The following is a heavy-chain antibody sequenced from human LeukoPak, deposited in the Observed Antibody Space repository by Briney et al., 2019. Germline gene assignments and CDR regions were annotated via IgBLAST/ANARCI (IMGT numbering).Heavy chain of an antibody. CDR3: AKEAWFGRKYYYYMDV. V-gene: IGHV3-23*01. Sequence: GGSLRLSCAASGFTFSSYSMNWVRQAPGKGLEWVSAISGSGGSTYYADSVKGRFTISRDNSKNTLYLQMNSLRAEDTAVYYCAKEAWFGRKYYYYMDVWGKGTTVTISS. J-gene: IGHJ6*03. D-gene: IGHD3-10*01. CDR1: GFTFSSYS. CDR2: ISGSGGST.